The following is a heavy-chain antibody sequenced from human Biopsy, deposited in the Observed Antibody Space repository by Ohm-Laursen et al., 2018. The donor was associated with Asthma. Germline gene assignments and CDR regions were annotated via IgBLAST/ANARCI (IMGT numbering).Heavy chain of an antibody. CDR3: ARGVDRVTGLLDHFDS. J-gene: IGHJ4*02. Sequence: TLSLTCTVSGGSINNFYWSWIRQPPGKGLESIGHAYYSGSTNYNPSLKSRVTISIDASKNQFSLKLTSVTAADTAVYYCARGVDRVTGLLDHFDSWGQGTLVTVSS. D-gene: IGHD2-21*02. V-gene: IGHV4-59*01. CDR2: AYYSGST. CDR1: GGSINNFY.